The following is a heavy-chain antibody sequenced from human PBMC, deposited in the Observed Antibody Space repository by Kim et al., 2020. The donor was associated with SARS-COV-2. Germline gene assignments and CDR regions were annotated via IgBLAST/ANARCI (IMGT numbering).Heavy chain of an antibody. J-gene: IGHJ4*02. CDR3: ARHILSGYYYGSGSSYYFDY. Sequence: RVTISVDTSKNQFSLKLSSVTAADTAVYYCARHILSGYYYGSGSSYYFDYWGQGTLVTVSS. D-gene: IGHD3-10*01. V-gene: IGHV4-39*01.